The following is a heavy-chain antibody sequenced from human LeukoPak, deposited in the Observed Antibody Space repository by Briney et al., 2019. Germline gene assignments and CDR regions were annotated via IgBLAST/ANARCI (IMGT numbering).Heavy chain of an antibody. CDR1: GFTFSNTW. D-gene: IGHD2-8*02. J-gene: IGHJ1*01. CDR3: TTVSLVYFQH. Sequence: GGSLRLSCAASGFTFSNTWMSWVRQAPGMGLEWVGRIKSKNDGGTTDYAAPVKGRFTISRDDSKKTLYLQMNSLKTEDTAVYYCTTVSLVYFQHWGQGTLVTVSS. V-gene: IGHV3-15*01. CDR2: IKSKNDGGTT.